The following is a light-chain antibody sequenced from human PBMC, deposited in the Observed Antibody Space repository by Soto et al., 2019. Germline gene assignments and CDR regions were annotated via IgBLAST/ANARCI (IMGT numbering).Light chain of an antibody. CDR1: QDTSNY. Sequence: DIQMTQSPSSLSASVGDRVTIACRASQDTSNYLAWYQQKPGKSPKLLIYGASTLQSGVPSRFSGSGSGTDSTLTISSLQPDAVATYYYQIYTSAPPWAFGQGTRVELK. CDR3: QIYTSAPPWA. CDR2: GAS. J-gene: IGKJ1*01. V-gene: IGKV1-27*01.